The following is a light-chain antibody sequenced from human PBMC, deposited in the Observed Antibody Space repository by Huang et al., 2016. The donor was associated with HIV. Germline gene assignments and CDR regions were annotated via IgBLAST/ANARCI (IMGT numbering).Light chain of an antibody. Sequence: EIVLTQSPGTLSLSPGERATLSCRASQSFSSSYLAWYQQKPGQAPRLRIYGASSRATGIPDRFSGSGSGTDFTLTISRLEPEDFAVYYCQQYGSSFTFGPGTKVDIK. CDR1: QSFSSSY. CDR3: QQYGSSFT. J-gene: IGKJ3*01. CDR2: GAS. V-gene: IGKV3-20*01.